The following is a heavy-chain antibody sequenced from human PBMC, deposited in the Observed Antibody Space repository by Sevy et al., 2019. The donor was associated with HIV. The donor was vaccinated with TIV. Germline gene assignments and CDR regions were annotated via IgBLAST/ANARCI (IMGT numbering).Heavy chain of an antibody. D-gene: IGHD6-13*01. CDR2: IKQDGSVK. CDR3: VRAIAADGSF. J-gene: IGHJ4*02. Sequence: GGSLRLSCAASGFSLNSYWMSWVRQAPGKGLEWVAKIKQDGSVKNYVDSVKGRFTISRDNARNLLYLQMNSLRAEDTALYYCVRAIAADGSFWGQGTLVTVSS. V-gene: IGHV3-7*01. CDR1: GFSLNSYW.